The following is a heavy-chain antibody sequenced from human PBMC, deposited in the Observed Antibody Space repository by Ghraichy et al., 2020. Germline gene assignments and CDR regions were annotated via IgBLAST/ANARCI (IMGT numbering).Heavy chain of an antibody. J-gene: IGHJ4*02. CDR2: ISYDGSNK. V-gene: IGHV3-30*18. D-gene: IGHD3-22*01. CDR3: AKSLYYYDSSGYVDY. Sequence: LSLTCAASGFTFSRYGMHWVRQAPGKGLEWVAVISYDGSNKYHGDSVKGRFTISRDNSKNTLYLQMNSLRAEDTAVYYCAKSLYYYDSSGYVDYWGQGTLVTVSS. CDR1: GFTFSRYG.